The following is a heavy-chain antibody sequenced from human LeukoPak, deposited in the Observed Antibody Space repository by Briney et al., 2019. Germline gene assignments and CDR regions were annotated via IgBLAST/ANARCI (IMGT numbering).Heavy chain of an antibody. D-gene: IGHD3-16*02. CDR1: GFTFSSYS. J-gene: IGHJ5*02. CDR2: ISSSSSYI. V-gene: IGHV3-21*01. Sequence: GGSLRLSCAASGFTFSSYSMNWVRQAPGKGLEWVSSISSSSSYIYYADSVKGRFTISRDNAKNSLYLQMNSLRAEDTAVYYCARARLSGNWFDPWGQGTLVTVSS. CDR3: ARARLSGNWFDP.